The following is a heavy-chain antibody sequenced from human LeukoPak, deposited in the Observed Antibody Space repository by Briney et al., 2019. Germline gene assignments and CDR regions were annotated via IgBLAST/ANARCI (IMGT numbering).Heavy chain of an antibody. V-gene: IGHV3-30*09. CDR3: AIGRMGV. CDR1: GFTFSSYA. Sequence: GRSLRLSCAASGFTFSSYAMHWVRQAPGKGLEWVAVISYDGSNKYYADSVKGRFAISRDNSKNTLYLQMNSLRAEDTAVYYCAIGRMGVWGQGTTVTVSS. CDR2: ISYDGSNK. J-gene: IGHJ6*02.